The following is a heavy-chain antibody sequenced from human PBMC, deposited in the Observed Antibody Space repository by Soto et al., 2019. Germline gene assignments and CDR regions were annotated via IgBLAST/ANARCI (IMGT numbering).Heavy chain of an antibody. D-gene: IGHD2-2*01. Sequence: ASVKVSCKASGYTFTGYYMHWVRQAPGQGLEWMGWINPNSGGTNYAQKFQGRVTMTRDTSISTAYMELSRLRSDDTAVYYCARDAQVCSSTSCYDWFVPWGQGTLVTVSS. CDR2: INPNSGGT. J-gene: IGHJ5*02. CDR1: GYTFTGYY. V-gene: IGHV1-2*02. CDR3: ARDAQVCSSTSCYDWFVP.